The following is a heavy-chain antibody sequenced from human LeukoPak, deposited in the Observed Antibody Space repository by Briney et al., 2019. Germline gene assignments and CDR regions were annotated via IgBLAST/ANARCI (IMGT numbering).Heavy chain of an antibody. CDR2: INPNSGGT. CDR1: GYTFTGYY. Sequence: VSVKVSCKASGYTFTGYYMHWVRQAPGQGLEWMGWINPNSGGTNYAQKFQGRVTMTRDTSISTAYMELSRLRSDDTAVYYCAVGPMTTVTTGFDYWGQGTLVTVSS. V-gene: IGHV1-2*02. J-gene: IGHJ4*02. D-gene: IGHD4-17*01. CDR3: AVGPMTTVTTGFDY.